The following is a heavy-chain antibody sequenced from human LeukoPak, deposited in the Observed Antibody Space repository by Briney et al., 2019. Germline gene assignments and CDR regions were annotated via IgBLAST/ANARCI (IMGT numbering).Heavy chain of an antibody. Sequence: SETLSLTCTVSGGSISSYYWSWIRQPPGKGLEWIGYIYYSGSTNYNPSLKSRVTISVDTSKNQFSLNLRSVTAADTAVYYCARHPHIVVAGTTWLYYFDYWGQGTLVTVSS. CDR3: ARHPHIVVAGTTWLYYFDY. V-gene: IGHV4-59*08. CDR2: IYYSGST. J-gene: IGHJ4*02. D-gene: IGHD2-2*01. CDR1: GGSISSYY.